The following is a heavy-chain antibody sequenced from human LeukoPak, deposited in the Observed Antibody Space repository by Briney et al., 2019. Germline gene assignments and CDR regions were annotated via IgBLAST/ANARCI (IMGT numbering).Heavy chain of an antibody. D-gene: IGHD3-16*02. CDR3: ARVPRYDYVWGSYRSNWFDP. V-gene: IGHV4-34*01. CDR2: INHSGST. J-gene: IGHJ5*02. CDR1: GGSFSGYY. Sequence: SETLSLTCAVYGGSFSGYYWSWIRQPPGKGLEWIVEINHSGSTNYNTSLKSRVTISVDTSKNQFSLKLSSVAAADTAVYYCARVPRYDYVWGSYRSNWFDPWGQGTLVTVSS.